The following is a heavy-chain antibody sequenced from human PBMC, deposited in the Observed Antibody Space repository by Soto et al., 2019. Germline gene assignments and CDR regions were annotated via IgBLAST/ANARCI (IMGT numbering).Heavy chain of an antibody. Sequence: QVQLQESGPGLVKPSETLSLTCTVSGGSISSYYWSWIRQPPGKGLEWIGYIYYSGSTNYNPSLKSRVTISVDTSKTQSSLKLSSVTAADTAVYYCARVLFGRGNWFDPWGQGTLVTVSS. CDR1: GGSISSYY. D-gene: IGHD3-3*01. CDR3: ARVLFGRGNWFDP. J-gene: IGHJ5*02. CDR2: IYYSGST. V-gene: IGHV4-59*01.